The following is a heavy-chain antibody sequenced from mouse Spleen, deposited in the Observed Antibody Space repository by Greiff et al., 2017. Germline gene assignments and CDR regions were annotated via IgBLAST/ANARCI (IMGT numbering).Heavy chain of an antibody. CDR2: ISYSGST. J-gene: IGHJ4*01. V-gene: IGHV3-8*02. Sequence: EVQLQESGPSLVKPSQTLSLTCSVTGDDIPSGYWNWIRKFPGNKLEYMGYISYSGSTYYNPSLKSRISITRDTSTNQYYLQLNSVTTEDTATYYCARYIGYYGYDGYAMDYWGQGTSVTVSS. CDR1: GDDIPSGY. CDR3: ARYIGYYGYDGYAMDY. D-gene: IGHD2-2*01.